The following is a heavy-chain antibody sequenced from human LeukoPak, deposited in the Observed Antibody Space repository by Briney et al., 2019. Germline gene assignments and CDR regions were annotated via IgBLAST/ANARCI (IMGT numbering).Heavy chain of an antibody. CDR1: GFTFSSYW. D-gene: IGHD5-18*01. CDR3: ARGSYGYDY. Sequence: GGSLRLSCAASGFTFSSYWMHWVRQGPGKGLVWVSRINSDGSSTTYAESVKGRFTISRDNAKRTLYLQMNSLRAEDTAVYYCARGSYGYDYWGQGTLVTVSS. CDR2: INSDGSST. J-gene: IGHJ4*02. V-gene: IGHV3-74*01.